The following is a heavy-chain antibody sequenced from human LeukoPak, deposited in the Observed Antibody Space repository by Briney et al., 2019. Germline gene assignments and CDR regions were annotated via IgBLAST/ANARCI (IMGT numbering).Heavy chain of an antibody. D-gene: IGHD3-16*02. CDR2: INPNSGGT. CDR3: ARDWTLGFGGVIVTENWFDP. CDR1: GYTFTGYY. J-gene: IGHJ5*02. V-gene: IGHV1-2*02. Sequence: ASVKVSCKASGYTFTGYYMHWVRQAPGQGLEWTGWINPNSGGTNYAQKFQGRVTMTRDTSISTAYMELSRLRSDDTAVYYCARDWTLGFGGVIVTENWFDPWGRGTLVTVSS.